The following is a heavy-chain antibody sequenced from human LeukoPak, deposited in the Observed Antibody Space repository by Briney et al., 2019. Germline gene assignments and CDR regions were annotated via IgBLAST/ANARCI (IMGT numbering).Heavy chain of an antibody. CDR2: INPNSGGT. CDR3: ARDYSSSWYYFDY. J-gene: IGHJ4*02. Sequence: ASVKVSCKASGYTFTGYYMHWVRQAPGQGLEWMGWINPNSGGTNYAQKFQGRVTMTRGTSISTAYMELSRLRSDDTAVYYCARDYSSSWYYFDYWGQGTLVTVSS. CDR1: GYTFTGYY. D-gene: IGHD6-13*01. V-gene: IGHV1-2*02.